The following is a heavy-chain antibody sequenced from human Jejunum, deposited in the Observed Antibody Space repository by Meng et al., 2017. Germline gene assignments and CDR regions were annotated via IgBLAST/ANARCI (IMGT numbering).Heavy chain of an antibody. CDR3: ARGFNYAYDY. CDR2: INPINGYT. J-gene: IGHJ4*02. CDR1: GYTLTGSY. D-gene: IGHD3-16*01. V-gene: IGHV1-2*06. Sequence: ASVKVSCKASGYTLTGSYMHWLRQAPGQGLEWVGRINPINGYTNSAQKFQGRVTITRDTSISTDYMELTSLGSDDTAVYYCARGFNYAYDYWGQGTLVTVSS.